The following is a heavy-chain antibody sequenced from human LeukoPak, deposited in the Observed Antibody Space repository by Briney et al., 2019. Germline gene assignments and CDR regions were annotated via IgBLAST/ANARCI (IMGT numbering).Heavy chain of an antibody. V-gene: IGHV3-21*01. CDR1: GFGFNNYD. J-gene: IGHJ4*02. Sequence: GGSLRLSCAASGFGFNNYDMNWVRQAPGRGPEWVSSISSSSTYIYYADSVKGRFTISRDNAKNSLYLQMNSLRAEDTAVYYCAREYFDSWGQGTLVTVSS. CDR2: ISSSSTYI. CDR3: AREYFDS.